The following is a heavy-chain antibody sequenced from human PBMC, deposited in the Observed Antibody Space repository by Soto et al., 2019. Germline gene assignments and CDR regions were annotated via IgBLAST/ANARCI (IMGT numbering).Heavy chain of an antibody. J-gene: IGHJ5*02. CDR3: ARGTVTTFGWFDP. Sequence: QVQLQESGPGLVKPSETLSLTCTVSGGSISSYYWSWIRQPPGKGLEWIGYIYYSGSTNYNPSLTSRVTISVYTSKNQFSLKLSSVTAADTAVYYCARGTVTTFGWFDPWGQGTLVTVSS. CDR2: IYYSGST. CDR1: GGSISSYY. V-gene: IGHV4-59*01. D-gene: IGHD4-17*01.